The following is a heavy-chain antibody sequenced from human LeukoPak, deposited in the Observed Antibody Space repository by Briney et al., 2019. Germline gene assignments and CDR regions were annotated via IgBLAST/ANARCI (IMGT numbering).Heavy chain of an antibody. CDR2: IYSGGST. J-gene: IGHJ3*02. CDR3: ARVLGPIVATIIAQDDAFDI. CDR1: GFTVSSNY. Sequence: SGGSLRLSCAASGFTVSSNYMSWVRQAPGKGLEWVSIIYSGGSTFYADSVKGRFTISSDNDKNSLYLQMNSLRAEDTTVYYCARVLGPIVATIIAQDDAFDIWGQGTMVTVSS. V-gene: IGHV3-53*01. D-gene: IGHD5-12*01.